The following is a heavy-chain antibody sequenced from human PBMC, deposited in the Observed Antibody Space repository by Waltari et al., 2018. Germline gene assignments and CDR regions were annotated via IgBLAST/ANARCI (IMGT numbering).Heavy chain of an antibody. CDR2: IWYDGSNK. D-gene: IGHD3-16*01. J-gene: IGHJ6*02. V-gene: IGHV3-33*01. CDR1: GFTFRSSG. CDR3: ARVPTFDYYYYGMDV. Sequence: QVQLVESGGGVVQPGRSLRLSCAASGFTFRSSGMHWVRQAPGKGLEWVAVIWYDGSNKYYADSVKGRFTISRDNSKNTLYLQMNSLRAEDTAVYYCARVPTFDYYYYGMDVWGQGTTVTVSS.